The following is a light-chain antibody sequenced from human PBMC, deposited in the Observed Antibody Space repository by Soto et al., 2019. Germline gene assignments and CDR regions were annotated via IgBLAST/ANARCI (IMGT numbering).Light chain of an antibody. CDR1: QSVSSN. CDR3: QLYNSWTPAT. V-gene: IGKV3-15*01. Sequence: EIVMTQSPATLSVSPGERATLSCSASQSVSSNLAWYQHKPGQPPRLLIYGASTRPTDIPPRFSGSGSGTEFTLTIPSLQTEDCAVYFCQLYNSWTPATFGQGTKVE. CDR2: GAS. J-gene: IGKJ1*01.